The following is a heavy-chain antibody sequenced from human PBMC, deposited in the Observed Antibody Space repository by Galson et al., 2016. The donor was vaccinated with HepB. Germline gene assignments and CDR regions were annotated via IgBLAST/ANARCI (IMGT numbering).Heavy chain of an antibody. CDR1: GGTLNNYA. CDR2: IMTLLRES. D-gene: IGHD6-19*01. Sequence: SVKVSCKASGGTLNNYAFSWVRQAPGQGLEWMGGIMTLLRESTSAQKFQDRLTITADEPTNTVYMELTRLRSDDTAVYYCAGDSNGLYYFDFWGQGTLVTVSS. J-gene: IGHJ4*02. V-gene: IGHV1-69*13. CDR3: AGDSNGLYYFDF.